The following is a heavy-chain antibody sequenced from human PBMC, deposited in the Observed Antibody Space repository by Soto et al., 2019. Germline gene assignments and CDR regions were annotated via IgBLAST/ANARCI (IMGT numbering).Heavy chain of an antibody. CDR3: ARVAC. CDR2: FSSAGSDT. J-gene: IGHJ4*02. V-gene: IGHV3-21*01. Sequence: PGGTLRLSCAASGFTFSRVSMSWVRQGPGKGLEWVASFSSAGSDTWYADSVKGRFIISRYNAQNSLFLQMNTLRPEDTAMYYCARVACWGPGTQVTVSS. CDR1: GFTFSRVS.